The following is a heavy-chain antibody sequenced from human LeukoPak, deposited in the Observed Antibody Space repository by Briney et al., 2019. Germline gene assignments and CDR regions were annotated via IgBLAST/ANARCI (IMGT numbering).Heavy chain of an antibody. J-gene: IGHJ3*02. CDR2: INSDGSST. CDR3: ARGNGHGFDM. CDR1: GFTFSSYW. D-gene: IGHD2-8*01. Sequence: GGSLRLSCAASGFTFSSYWMHWVRQAPGKGLVWVSRINSDGSSTSYADSVKGRFTISRDSAKNTLYLQLNSLRDEDTAVYYCARGNGHGFDMWGQGTMVTVSS. V-gene: IGHV3-74*01.